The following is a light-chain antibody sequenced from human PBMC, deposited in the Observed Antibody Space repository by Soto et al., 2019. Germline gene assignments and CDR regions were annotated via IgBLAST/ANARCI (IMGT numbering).Light chain of an antibody. Sequence: QSVLTQPASVSGSPGQSITISCTGTSSDVGGYNYVSWYQQHPGKAPKLMIYDVSNRPSGISNRFSGSKSGNTASLTISGLQAEDEADYYCSSYTGSSTYVFGTGTKVPVL. CDR3: SSYTGSSTYV. V-gene: IGLV2-14*01. CDR1: SSDVGGYNY. CDR2: DVS. J-gene: IGLJ1*01.